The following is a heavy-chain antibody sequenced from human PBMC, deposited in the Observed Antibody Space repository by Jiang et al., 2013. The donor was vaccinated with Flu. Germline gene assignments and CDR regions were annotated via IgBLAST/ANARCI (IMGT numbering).Heavy chain of an antibody. J-gene: IGHJ4*02. V-gene: IGHV2-70*11. CDR1: GFSLTTSGMS. Sequence: KPTQTLTLTCTFSGFSLTTSGMSVSWIRKPPGKALEWLARIDWDDDKYYSPSLKTRLTISKDTSKNQVALTLTNMAPVDTATYYCARVFRPSGTYFDYWGQGTLVTVSS. D-gene: IGHD3-10*01. CDR2: IDWDDDK. CDR3: ARVFRPSGTYFDY.